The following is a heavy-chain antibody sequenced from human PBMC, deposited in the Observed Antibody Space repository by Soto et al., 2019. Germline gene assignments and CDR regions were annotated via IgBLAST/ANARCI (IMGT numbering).Heavy chain of an antibody. J-gene: IGHJ4*02. CDR3: GRPSIEAAGTY. V-gene: IGHV3-23*01. CDR2: IRGSGTDT. Sequence: EVQLLESGGGLVQPGGSLRLSCAASGFIFSDYALTWAPQPPGRGLQWVSSIRGSGTDTYYADSVKGRFIISRDNSRNTLYLQMNSLRVDDTAVYYCGRPSIEAAGTYWGQGTLVTVS. CDR1: GFIFSDYA. D-gene: IGHD6-13*01.